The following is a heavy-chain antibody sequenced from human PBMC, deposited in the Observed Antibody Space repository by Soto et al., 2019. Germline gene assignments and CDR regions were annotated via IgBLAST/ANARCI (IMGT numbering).Heavy chain of an antibody. J-gene: IGHJ4*02. CDR3: ARSIAAAGFGIDY. CDR1: GYTFTSYD. V-gene: IGHV1-8*01. Sequence: ASLKVSCKASGYTFTSYDINWVRQATGQGPEWMGWMNPNSGNTGYAQKFQGRVTMTRNTSISTAYMELSSLRSEDTAVYYCARSIAAAGFGIDYWGQGTLVTVSS. CDR2: MNPNSGNT. D-gene: IGHD6-13*01.